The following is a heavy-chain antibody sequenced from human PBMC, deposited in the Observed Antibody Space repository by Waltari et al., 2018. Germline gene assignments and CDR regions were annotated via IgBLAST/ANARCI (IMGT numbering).Heavy chain of an antibody. D-gene: IGHD3-10*01. Sequence: EVQVVESGGGLVKPGGSLRLSCVVSGFTFTKAWMSWVRQAPGKGRGCVGRIKREGDGGTRDYSAPLKGRISLSRDDSKNTVYLQMNTLKPEDTAVYFCATDYGDFLGVWGTGTTVTVFS. CDR1: GFTFTKAW. V-gene: IGHV3-15*01. J-gene: IGHJ6*04. CDR3: ATDYGDFLGV. CDR2: IKREGDGGTR.